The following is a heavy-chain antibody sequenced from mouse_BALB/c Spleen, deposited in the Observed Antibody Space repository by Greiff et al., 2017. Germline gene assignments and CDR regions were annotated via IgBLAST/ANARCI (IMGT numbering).Heavy chain of an antibody. J-gene: IGHJ3*01. Sequence: EVKLMESGGGLVKLGGSLKLSCAASGFTFSSYYMSWVRQTPEKRLELVAAINSNGGSTYYPDTVKGRFTISRDNAKNTLYLQMSSLKSEDTALYYCASPIYYYGSEFAYWGQGTLVTVSA. CDR3: ASPIYYYGSEFAY. CDR1: GFTFSSYY. D-gene: IGHD1-1*01. CDR2: INSNGGST. V-gene: IGHV5-6-2*01.